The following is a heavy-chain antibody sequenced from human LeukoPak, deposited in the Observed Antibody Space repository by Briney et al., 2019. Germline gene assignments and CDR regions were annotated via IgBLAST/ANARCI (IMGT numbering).Heavy chain of an antibody. CDR1: GFTFSSYW. J-gene: IGHJ3*02. CDR3: ARDLPPSLNDAFDI. CDR2: IKQDGSEK. V-gene: IGHV3-7*01. Sequence: PGGSLRLSCAASGFTFSSYWMSWVRQAPGKGLEWVANIKQDGSEKYYVDSVKGRFTISRDNAKNSLYLQMNSLRAEDTAVYYCARDLPPSLNDAFDIWGQGTMVTVSS.